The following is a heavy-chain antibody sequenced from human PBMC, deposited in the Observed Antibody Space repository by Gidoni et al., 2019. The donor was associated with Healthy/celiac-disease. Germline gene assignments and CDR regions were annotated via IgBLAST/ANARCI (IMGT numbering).Heavy chain of an antibody. CDR1: GYSFTSYW. Sequence: EVQLVPSGAEVKKPGESLKISCTGSGYSFTSYWIGWVRQMPGKGLEWMGIIYPGDSDTRYSPSFQGQVTISADKSISTAYLQWSSLKASDTAMYYCARLNYYDSSGYSAHYYWGQGTLVTVSS. D-gene: IGHD3-22*01. CDR3: ARLNYYDSSGYSAHYY. CDR2: IYPGDSDT. J-gene: IGHJ4*02. V-gene: IGHV5-51*03.